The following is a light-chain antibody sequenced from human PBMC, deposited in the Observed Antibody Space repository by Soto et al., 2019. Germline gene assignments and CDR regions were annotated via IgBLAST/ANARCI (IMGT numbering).Light chain of an antibody. CDR2: GAS. Sequence: EILMTQSPATLSVSPGDRATLSCRASQSVSNNLAWYQQRPGQAPRLLIYGASTRATGIPARFSGSGSGTEFTLTISSLQSEDSAVYYCQQYNDWPPWTFGQGTKVEIK. CDR3: QQYNDWPPWT. J-gene: IGKJ1*01. CDR1: QSVSNN. V-gene: IGKV3-15*01.